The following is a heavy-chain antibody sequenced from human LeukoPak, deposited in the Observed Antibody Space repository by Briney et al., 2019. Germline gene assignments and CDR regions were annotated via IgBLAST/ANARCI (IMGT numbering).Heavy chain of an antibody. CDR2: ISGSGGST. D-gene: IGHD3-3*01. V-gene: IGHV3-23*01. CDR3: ARGRFLEWFLIDY. CDR1: GFPFTNHA. J-gene: IGHJ4*02. Sequence: GGSLRLSCTVSGFPFTNHAMSWVRQAPGKGLEWVSGISGSGGSTYYPDSVKGRFTISRDDSKNTLYLQMNSLRAEDTAVYYCARGRFLEWFLIDYWGQGTLVTVSS.